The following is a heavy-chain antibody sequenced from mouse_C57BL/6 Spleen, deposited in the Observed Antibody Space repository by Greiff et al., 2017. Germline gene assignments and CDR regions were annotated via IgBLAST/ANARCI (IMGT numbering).Heavy chain of an antibody. CDR2: IDPSDSYT. J-gene: IGHJ3*01. Sequence: QVQLQQPGAELVMPGASVKLSCKASGYTFTSYWMHWVKQRPGQGLEWIGEIDPSDSYTNYNQKFKGKSTLTVDKSSSTAYMQLSSLTSEDSAVYYCARSGGYDAYWGQGTLVTVSA. CDR3: ARSGGYDAY. V-gene: IGHV1-69*01. D-gene: IGHD2-2*01. CDR1: GYTFTSYW.